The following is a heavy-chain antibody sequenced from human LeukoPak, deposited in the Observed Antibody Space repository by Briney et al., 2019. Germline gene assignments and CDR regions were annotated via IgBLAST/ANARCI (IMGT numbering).Heavy chain of an antibody. CDR2: IYPSGSP. CDR1: GGSISSYY. J-gene: IGHJ4*02. CDR3: ARQKVGYCSSTSCYTRYFDY. Sequence: SETLSLTCTVSGGSISSYYWSWIRQPAGKGLEWIGRIYPSGSPNYNPSLKSRVTMSVDASKKQLSLNLSSVTAADTAVYYCARQKVGYCSSTSCYTRYFDYWGQGTLVTVSS. V-gene: IGHV4-4*07. D-gene: IGHD2-2*02.